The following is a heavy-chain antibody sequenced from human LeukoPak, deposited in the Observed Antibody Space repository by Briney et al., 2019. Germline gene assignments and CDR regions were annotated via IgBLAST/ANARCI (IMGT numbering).Heavy chain of an antibody. Sequence: SETLSHTCAVYGGSFSGYYWSWIRQPPGKGLEWIGEINHSGSTNYNPSLKSRVTISVDTSKNQFSLKLSSVTAADTAVYYCARVRLDCSGGSCYKGRSFFDYWGQGTLVTVSS. D-gene: IGHD2-15*01. J-gene: IGHJ4*02. CDR2: INHSGST. CDR3: ARVRLDCSGGSCYKGRSFFDY. V-gene: IGHV4-34*01. CDR1: GGSFSGYY.